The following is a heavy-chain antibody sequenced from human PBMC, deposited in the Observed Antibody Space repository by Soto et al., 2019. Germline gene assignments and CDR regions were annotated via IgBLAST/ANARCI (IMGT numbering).Heavy chain of an antibody. Sequence: GGSLRLSCAASGFTFTRSSMNWVRQAPGKGLEWVSSISSTTNYIYYADSMKGRFTVSRDNAKNSVYLEMNSLSAEDTAVYYCARESEDLTSNFDYWGQGTLVTVSS. CDR1: GFTFTRSS. J-gene: IGHJ4*02. V-gene: IGHV3-21*01. CDR2: ISSTTNYI. CDR3: ARESEDLTSNFDY.